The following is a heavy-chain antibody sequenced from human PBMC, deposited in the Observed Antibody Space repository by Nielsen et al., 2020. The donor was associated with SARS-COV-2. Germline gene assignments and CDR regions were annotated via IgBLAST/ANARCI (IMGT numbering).Heavy chain of an antibody. Sequence: GGSLRLSCAASGFTFSSYGMHWVRQAPGKGLEWVAVISYDGSNKYYADSVKGRFTISRDNSKNTLYLQMNSLRAEDTAVYYCAKGKCSSSSRGDYFDYWGQGTLVTVSS. D-gene: IGHD6-6*01. CDR1: GFTFSSYG. V-gene: IGHV3-30*18. J-gene: IGHJ4*02. CDR2: ISYDGSNK. CDR3: AKGKCSSSSRGDYFDY.